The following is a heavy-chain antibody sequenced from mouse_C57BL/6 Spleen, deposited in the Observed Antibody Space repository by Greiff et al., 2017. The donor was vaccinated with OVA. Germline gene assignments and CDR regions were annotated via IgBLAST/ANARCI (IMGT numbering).Heavy chain of an antibody. CDR3: ARGSTTDYFDY. Sequence: VQLQQSGPVLVKPGASVKMSCKASGYTFTDYYMNWVKQSHGKSLEWIGVINPYNGGTSYNQKFKGKATLTVDKSSSTAYMELNSLTSEDSAVDYCARGSTTDYFDYWGQSTTLTVSS. CDR2: INPYNGGT. J-gene: IGHJ2*01. CDR1: GYTFTDYY. V-gene: IGHV1-19*01. D-gene: IGHD1-1*01.